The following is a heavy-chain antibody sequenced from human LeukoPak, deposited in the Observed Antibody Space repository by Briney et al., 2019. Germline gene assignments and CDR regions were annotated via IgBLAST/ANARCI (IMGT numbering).Heavy chain of an antibody. Sequence: SETLSLTCTVSGGSISSYYWSWFRQSPGKGLEWMGYIFYSGSTNYNPSLKSRVTMSVDTSKNQFSLRLRSVTTADTAVYYCARYPYAAPVEGSWGQGTLVTVSS. V-gene: IGHV4-59*01. D-gene: IGHD4/OR15-4a*01. CDR1: GGSISSYY. CDR3: ARYPYAAPVEGS. CDR2: IFYSGST. J-gene: IGHJ5*02.